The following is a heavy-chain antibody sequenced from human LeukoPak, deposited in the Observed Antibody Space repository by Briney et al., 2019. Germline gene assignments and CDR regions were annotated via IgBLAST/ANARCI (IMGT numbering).Heavy chain of an antibody. Sequence: GGSLRLSCAASGFIFSSYAMSWVRQASGKGLEWVGRIRSKANSYATAYAASVKGRFTISRDDSKNTAYLQMNSLKTEDTAVYYCTRHGGILTGFENTDYWGQGTLVTVSS. V-gene: IGHV3-73*01. CDR2: IRSKANSYAT. D-gene: IGHD3-9*01. CDR3: TRHGGILTGFENTDY. J-gene: IGHJ4*02. CDR1: GFIFSSYA.